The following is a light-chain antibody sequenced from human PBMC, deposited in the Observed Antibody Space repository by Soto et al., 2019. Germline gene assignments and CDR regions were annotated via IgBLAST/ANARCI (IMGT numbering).Light chain of an antibody. J-gene: IGKJ2*01. CDR1: KNNTRY. Sequence: DVQVTQSPSSLSASVGYRVTITCRASKNNTRYLNWYQSIPGKAPKFLSYAASSMQSGVTSSFSGAESRTDLTLTISSLQAEDFATYYCQQNYRITHTFGQRTKV. CDR3: QQNYRITHT. V-gene: IGKV1-39*01. CDR2: AAS.